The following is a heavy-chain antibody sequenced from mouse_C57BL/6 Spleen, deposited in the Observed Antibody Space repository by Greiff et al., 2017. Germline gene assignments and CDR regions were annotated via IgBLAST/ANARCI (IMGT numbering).Heavy chain of an antibody. D-gene: IGHD4-1*01. Sequence: QVQLKQSGAELMKPGASVKLSCKATGYTFTGYWIEWVKQKPGHGLELIGEILPGSGSTNYNEKFTGKATFTANTSSNTAYMQLSSLTTEDSAIYYCARKLGGNYFDYWGQGTTLTVSS. CDR3: ARKLGGNYFDY. V-gene: IGHV1-9*01. CDR2: ILPGSGST. J-gene: IGHJ2*01. CDR1: GYTFTGYW.